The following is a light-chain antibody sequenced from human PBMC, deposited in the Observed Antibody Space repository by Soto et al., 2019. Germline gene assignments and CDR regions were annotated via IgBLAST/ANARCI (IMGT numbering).Light chain of an antibody. V-gene: IGKV1-5*03. CDR1: QSISSW. CDR3: QQYKSYPYT. CDR2: KAS. J-gene: IGKJ2*01. Sequence: DIQMTQSPSILSTSVGDRVTITCRASQSISSWLAWYQQKPGKATNLLIYKASNLQSGVPSRFSGSGSGTEFTLTISILQPDDFATYYCQQYKSYPYTFGQGTKLEIK.